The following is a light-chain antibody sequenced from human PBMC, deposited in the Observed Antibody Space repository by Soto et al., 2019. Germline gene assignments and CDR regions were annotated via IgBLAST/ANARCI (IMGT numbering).Light chain of an antibody. V-gene: IGKV3-11*01. J-gene: IGKJ5*01. CDR2: DTS. CDR1: QSVSNL. CDR3: QQRSNWPIT. Sequence: EIVLTQSPATLSLSPGKRATLSCRASQSVSNLLAWYQQKRGQAPRLLIYDTSNRATGIPARFSGSGSETDFTLTINNLEPEDFAVYYCQQRSNWPITFGQGTRLEIK.